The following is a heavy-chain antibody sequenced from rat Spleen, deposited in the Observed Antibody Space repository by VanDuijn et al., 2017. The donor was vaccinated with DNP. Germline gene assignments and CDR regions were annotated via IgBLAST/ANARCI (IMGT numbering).Heavy chain of an antibody. Sequence: EVQLVESGGGLVQPGRSMKLSCTASGFTFRNYDMACVRQAPTKGLEWVASISYAGISTFYRNSVKGRFTISRDKAKSTLYLQMDSLRSEDTATYYCTTDLYYDGSYYSYYYVVDAWGQGASVTVSS. J-gene: IGHJ4*01. D-gene: IGHD1-12*02. V-gene: IGHV5-20*01. CDR2: ISYAGIST. CDR1: GFTFRNYD. CDR3: TTDLYYDGSYYSYYYVVDA.